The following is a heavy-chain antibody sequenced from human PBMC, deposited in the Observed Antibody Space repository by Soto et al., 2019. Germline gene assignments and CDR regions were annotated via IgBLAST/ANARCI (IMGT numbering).Heavy chain of an antibody. Sequence: ASVKVSCKASGYTFTSYAMHWVRQAPGQRLEWMGWINAGNGNTKYSQKFQGRVTITRDTSARTAYMELSSLRSEDTAVYYCAKDPKAGPPYYFDHWGQGSLVTVSS. J-gene: IGHJ4*02. CDR2: INAGNGNT. V-gene: IGHV1-3*01. CDR3: AKDPKAGPPYYFDH. D-gene: IGHD6-13*01. CDR1: GYTFTSYA.